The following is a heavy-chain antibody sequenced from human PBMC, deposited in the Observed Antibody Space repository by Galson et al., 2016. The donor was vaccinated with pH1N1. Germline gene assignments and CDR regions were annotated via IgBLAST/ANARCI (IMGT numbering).Heavy chain of an antibody. CDR2: ISETGRYI. J-gene: IGHJ4*02. CDR1: GFAFKSHI. Sequence: SLRLSCAASGFAFKSHIMNWVRQAPGKGLEWVSSISETGRYIYYAESLKGRITISRDNANDSLYLQINSLRGEDTAVYFCVRDGLTRWHFDYWGQGTLVTVSS. D-gene: IGHD2-15*01. CDR3: VRDGLTRWHFDY. V-gene: IGHV3-21*01.